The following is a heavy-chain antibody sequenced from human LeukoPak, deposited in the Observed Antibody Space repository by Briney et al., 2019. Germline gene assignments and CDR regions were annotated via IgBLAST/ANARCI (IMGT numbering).Heavy chain of an antibody. J-gene: IGHJ4*02. V-gene: IGHV4-59*12. CDR3: ARDFPRGYSGYGIDY. D-gene: IGHD5-12*01. CDR2: IYHSGST. Sequence: AETLSLTCTVSGGSISSYYWSWIRQPPGKGLEWIGYIYHSGSTYYNPSLKSRVTISVDRSKNQFSLKLGSVTAADTAVYYCARDFPRGYSGYGIDYWGQGTLVTVSS. CDR1: GGSISSYY.